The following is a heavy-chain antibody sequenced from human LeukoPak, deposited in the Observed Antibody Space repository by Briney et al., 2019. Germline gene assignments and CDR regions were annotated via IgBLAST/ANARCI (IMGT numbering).Heavy chain of an antibody. CDR1: GGSFSGYS. V-gene: IGHV4-34*01. CDR2: IDHSGST. J-gene: IGHJ6*03. Sequence: PSETLSLTCAVYGGSFSGYSWVWIRQPPEKGLEWIGEIDHSGSTNYNPSLKSRVTISADTSKNQFSLRLSSVTAADTAVYYCARHGSRLITGAVYYNYYFDVWGRGTTVTVSS. CDR3: ARHGSRLITGAVYYNYYFDV. D-gene: IGHD7-27*01.